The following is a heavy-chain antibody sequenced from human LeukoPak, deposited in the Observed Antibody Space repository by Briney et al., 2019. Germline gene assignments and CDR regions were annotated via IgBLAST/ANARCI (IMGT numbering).Heavy chain of an antibody. V-gene: IGHV3-11*01. D-gene: IGHD3-16*01. J-gene: IGHJ4*02. Sequence: PGGSLRLSCAASGFTFSDNYMSWIRQAPGKGLEWVSYISSSGNTTYNADSVKGRFSITRDNSKNTLYLQMNSLRAEDTAVYYCAKDRRSDISAIMITFGDPFDYWGQGTLVTVSS. CDR1: GFTFSDNY. CDR2: ISSSGNTT. CDR3: AKDRRSDISAIMITFGDPFDY.